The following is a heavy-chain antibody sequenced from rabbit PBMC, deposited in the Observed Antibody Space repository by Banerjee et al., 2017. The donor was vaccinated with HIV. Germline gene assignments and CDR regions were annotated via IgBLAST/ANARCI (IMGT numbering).Heavy chain of an antibody. D-gene: IGHD1-1*01. J-gene: IGHJ3*01. Sequence: QEQLVESGGGQVTLGGSLKLSCKASGIDFSTYGISWVRQAPGKGLEWIAYIYPHYGTRDYASWVNGRFTISLDNAQNTVFLRMTSLTAADTATYFCARVTGYGSTSGHPTRLDLWGPGTLVTVS. V-gene: IGHV1S47*01. CDR1: GIDFSTYG. CDR3: ARVTGYGSTSGHPTRLDL. CDR2: IYPHYGTR.